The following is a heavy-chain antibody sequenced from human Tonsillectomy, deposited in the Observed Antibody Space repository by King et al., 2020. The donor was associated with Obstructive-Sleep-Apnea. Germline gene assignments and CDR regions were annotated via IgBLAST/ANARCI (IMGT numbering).Heavy chain of an antibody. V-gene: IGHV4-38-2*02. J-gene: IGHJ6*02. CDR1: GYYISNGYY. CDR2: IYHSGST. CDR3: ARDGGGGYEDDYYYGLDV. Sequence: QLQESGPGLVKPSETLSLTCTVSGYYISNGYYWGWIRQPPGKGLEWIGSIYHSGSTYYNPSLKRRVTISVDTSKNQFSLNLNSVSAADTAVYYCARDGGGGYEDDYYYGLDVWGQGTTVTVSS. D-gene: IGHD5-12*01.